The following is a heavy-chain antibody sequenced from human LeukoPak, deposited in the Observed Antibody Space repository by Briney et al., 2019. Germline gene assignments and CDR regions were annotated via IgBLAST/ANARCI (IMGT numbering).Heavy chain of an antibody. CDR3: SRASMFRGPIVSPPGDY. CDR1: GFSFSTYA. D-gene: IGHD3-16*02. CDR2: VSGDGGIT. J-gene: IGHJ4*02. V-gene: IGHV3-23*01. Sequence: GGSLRLSCAASGFSFSTYAMSWFRQAPGEGLEWVSAVSGDGGITYYADSVKGRFTISRDNSKNTLYLQMGSLRAEDTAVYYCSRASMFRGPIVSPPGDYWGQGTLVTVSS.